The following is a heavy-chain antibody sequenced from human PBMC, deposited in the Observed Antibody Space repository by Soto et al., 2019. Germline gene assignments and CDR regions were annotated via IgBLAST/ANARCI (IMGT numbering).Heavy chain of an antibody. CDR3: ATEVCPSGGSCYFAY. V-gene: IGHV4-61*05. J-gene: IGHJ4*02. CDR2: IYYSGST. D-gene: IGHD2-15*01. Sequence: PSETLSLTCTVSGGSISSSSYYWGWIRQPPGKGLEWIGYIYYSGSTNYDPSLKSRVTISVDTSKNQFSLKLSSVTAADTAVYYCATEVCPSGGSCYFAYWGQGTLVTVSS. CDR1: GGSISSSSYY.